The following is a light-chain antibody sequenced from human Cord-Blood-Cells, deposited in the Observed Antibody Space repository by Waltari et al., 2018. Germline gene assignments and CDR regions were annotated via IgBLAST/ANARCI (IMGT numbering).Light chain of an antibody. Sequence: YALTQPRPVSGPPGQSVPISCTGTSRAVGGYKYVSWYQQHPGKAPKLMIYDVSKLPSGVPDRFSGSKSGNTASLTISGLQAEDEADYYCCSYAGSYRVFGTGTKVTVL. J-gene: IGLJ1*01. V-gene: IGLV2-11*01. CDR2: DVS. CDR3: CSYAGSYRV. CDR1: SRAVGGYKY.